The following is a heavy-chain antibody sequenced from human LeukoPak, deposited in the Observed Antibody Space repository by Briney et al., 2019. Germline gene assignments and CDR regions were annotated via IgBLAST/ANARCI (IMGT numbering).Heavy chain of an antibody. D-gene: IGHD6-19*01. CDR3: ATQFWWAAVGDTVLDD. CDR1: GFTFESYW. CDR2: IKEDGSEK. J-gene: IGHJ4*02. V-gene: IGHV3-7*05. Sequence: GGSLRLSCAASGFTFESYWMRWVRQAPGKGLEGVANIKEDGSEKYYVDSVKGRFTISRDNAKNSLYLQMNSLRAEDTAVYYCATQFWWAAVGDTVLDDWGQGTLVTVSS.